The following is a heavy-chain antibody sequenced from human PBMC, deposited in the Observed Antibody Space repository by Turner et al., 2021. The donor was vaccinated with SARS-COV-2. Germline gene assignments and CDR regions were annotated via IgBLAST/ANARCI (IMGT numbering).Heavy chain of an antibody. CDR1: GGSLSNSNYY. V-gene: IGHV4-39*01. Sequence: LQLQESGPGLVKPSETLSLTCTVSGGSLSNSNYYCVCIRQPPGKGPEWMGSIYYSGSTYYKTSRKSRVTIYVDKSKNQFSLKLSAVNTADTALDYCSRHESIVRGYPFDPWGQGNLVTVSS. D-gene: IGHD3-10*02. J-gene: IGHJ5*02. CDR3: SRHESIVRGYPFDP. CDR2: IYYSGST.